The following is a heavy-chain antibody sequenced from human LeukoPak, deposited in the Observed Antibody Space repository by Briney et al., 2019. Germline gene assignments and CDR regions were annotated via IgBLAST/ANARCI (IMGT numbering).Heavy chain of an antibody. CDR2: ISGSSNYI. J-gene: IGHJ5*02. CDR3: ARVAIAAAQGRGSFNWFDP. CDR1: GFTFSSYS. D-gene: IGHD6-13*01. V-gene: IGHV3-21*01. Sequence: GGSLRLSCAASGFTFSSYSMNWVRQAPGKGLEWVSSISGSSNYIYYADSVKGRFTISRDNAKNTLYLQMNSLRAVDTAVYYCARVAIAAAQGRGSFNWFDPWGQGTLVTVSS.